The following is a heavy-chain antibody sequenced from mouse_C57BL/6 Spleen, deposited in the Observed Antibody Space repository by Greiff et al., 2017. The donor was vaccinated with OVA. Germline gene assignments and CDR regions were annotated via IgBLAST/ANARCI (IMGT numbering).Heavy chain of an antibody. Sequence: QVQLQQPGAELVRPGTSVKLSCKASGYTFTSYWMHWVKQRPGQGLEWIGVIDPSDSYTNYNQKFKGKATLTVDTSSSTAYMQLSSLTSEDSAVYYCARASHYDYDQYYFDYWGQGPTLTVPS. J-gene: IGHJ2*01. CDR3: ARASHYDYDQYYFDY. CDR1: GYTFTSYW. CDR2: IDPSDSYT. V-gene: IGHV1-59*01. D-gene: IGHD2-4*01.